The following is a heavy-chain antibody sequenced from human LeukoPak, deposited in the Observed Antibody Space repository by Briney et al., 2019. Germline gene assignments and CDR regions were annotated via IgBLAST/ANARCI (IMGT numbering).Heavy chain of an antibody. CDR3: ARDPAGCSSNSCYYYGIDV. D-gene: IGHD2-2*01. CDR1: GDSVSSNSAG. CDR2: TYYRSKWYN. J-gene: IGHJ6*02. Sequence: KASQTLSLTCAISGDSVSSNSAGGNWTRQSPSRGLEWLGRTYYRSKWYNDYAVSVKSRITINSDTSKNQYSLQLNSVTPKDTAVYYCARDPAGCSSNSCYYYGIDVWGQGTTVTVSS. V-gene: IGHV6-1*01.